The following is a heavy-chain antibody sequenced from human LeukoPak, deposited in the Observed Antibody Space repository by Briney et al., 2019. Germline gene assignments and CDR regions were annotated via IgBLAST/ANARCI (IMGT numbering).Heavy chain of an antibody. Sequence: SQTLSLTCTVSGGSISSSGYYWSWIRQPPGKGLEWIGEINHSGSTNYNPSLKSRVTISVDTSKNQFSLKLSSVTAAGTAVYYCARGVLWFGEYDYWGQGTLVTVSS. CDR3: ARGVLWFGEYDY. CDR1: GGSISSSGYY. D-gene: IGHD3-10*01. V-gene: IGHV4-39*07. CDR2: INHSGST. J-gene: IGHJ4*02.